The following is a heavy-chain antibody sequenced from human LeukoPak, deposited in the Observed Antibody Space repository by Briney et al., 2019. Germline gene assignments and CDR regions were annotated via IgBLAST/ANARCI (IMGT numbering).Heavy chain of an antibody. Sequence: PSETLSLTCTVSGGSISSYYWSWIRQPPGKGLEWLGYIYYSGSTNYNPSLESRVTISVDTSKNQFSLKLSSVTAADTAVYYCARDPDITGTLYFDYWGQGTLVTVSS. D-gene: IGHD1-7*01. J-gene: IGHJ4*02. CDR1: GGSISSYY. V-gene: IGHV4-59*13. CDR2: IYYSGST. CDR3: ARDPDITGTLYFDY.